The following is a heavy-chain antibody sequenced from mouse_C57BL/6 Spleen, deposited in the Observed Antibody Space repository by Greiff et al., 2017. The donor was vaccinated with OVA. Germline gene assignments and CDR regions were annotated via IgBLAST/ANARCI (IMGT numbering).Heavy chain of an antibody. CDR1: GYTFTSYW. CDR3: AINYYGSRGGYYFDY. V-gene: IGHV1-72*01. D-gene: IGHD1-1*01. CDR2: IDPNSGGT. Sequence: VQLVESGAELVKPGASVKLSCKASGYTFTSYWMHWVKQRPGRGLEWIGRIDPNSGGTKYNEKFKSKATLTVDKPSSTAYMQLSSLTSEDSAVYYCAINYYGSRGGYYFDYWGQGTTLTVSS. J-gene: IGHJ2*01.